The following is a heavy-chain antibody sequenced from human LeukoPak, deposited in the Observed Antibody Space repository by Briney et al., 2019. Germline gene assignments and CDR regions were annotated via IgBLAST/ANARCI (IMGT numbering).Heavy chain of an antibody. CDR3: ARDQSYGDYVFNY. V-gene: IGHV3-74*01. CDR2: INSDGSST. D-gene: IGHD4-17*01. J-gene: IGHJ4*02. Sequence: GGSLRLSCAASGFTFSSYWMHWVRHAPGKGLVWVSRINSDGSSTSYADSVKGRFTISRDNAKNTLYLQMNSLRAEDTAVYYCARDQSYGDYVFNYWGQGTLVTVSS. CDR1: GFTFSSYW.